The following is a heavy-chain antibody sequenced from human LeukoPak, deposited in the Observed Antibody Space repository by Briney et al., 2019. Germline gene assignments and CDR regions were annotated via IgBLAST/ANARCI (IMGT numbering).Heavy chain of an antibody. CDR1: GYDFTTSG. Sequence: ASVKVSCKASGYDFTTSGIMWVRQAPGQGLEWTGCISGFSGDTKFGPKFQGRVTLTADTSTATAYMEVRSRRSDDTATYYCARYTDRYSSPSNFECWGQGTQVTVSA. V-gene: IGHV1-18*01. CDR3: ARYTDRYSSPSNFEC. J-gene: IGHJ4*02. CDR2: ISGFSGDT. D-gene: IGHD6-6*01.